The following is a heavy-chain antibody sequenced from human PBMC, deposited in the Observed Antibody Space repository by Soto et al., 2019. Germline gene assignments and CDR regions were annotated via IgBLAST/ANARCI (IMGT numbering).Heavy chain of an antibody. CDR1: GFTFSSYG. V-gene: IGHV3-30*18. CDR2: ISYDGSNK. Sequence: PGGSLRLSCAASGFTFSSYGMHWVRQAPGKGLEWVAVISYDGSNKYYADSVKGRFTISRDNSKNTLYLQMNSLRAEDTAVYYCAKDHSSSWYFDYWGQGTLVTVSS. D-gene: IGHD6-13*01. CDR3: AKDHSSSWYFDY. J-gene: IGHJ4*02.